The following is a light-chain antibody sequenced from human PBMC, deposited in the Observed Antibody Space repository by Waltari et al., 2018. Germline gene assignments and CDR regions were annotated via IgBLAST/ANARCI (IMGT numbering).Light chain of an antibody. CDR3: QQYNNWPRT. V-gene: IGKV3-15*01. Sequence: EIVMTQSPVTLSVSPGERVTLSCRASQSVSSNLVWFQQKPGQAPRLLIYGASTRATGIPARFSGSWSGTEFSLTITNMQSEDFAVYYCQQYNNWPRTFGQGTKVEIK. CDR2: GAS. CDR1: QSVSSN. J-gene: IGKJ1*01.